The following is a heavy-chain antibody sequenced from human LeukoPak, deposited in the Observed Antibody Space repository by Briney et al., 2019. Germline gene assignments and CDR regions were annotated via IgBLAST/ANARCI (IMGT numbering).Heavy chain of an antibody. CDR2: IIPIFGTA. J-gene: IGHJ4*02. CDR1: GGTFISYA. Sequence: SVKVSCKASGGTFISYAISWVRQAPGQGLEWMGGIIPIFGTANYAQKFQGRVTITADESTSTAYMELSSLRSEDTAVYYCARVYYDILTGYSYYFDYWGQGTLVTVSS. CDR3: ARVYYDILTGYSYYFDY. D-gene: IGHD3-9*01. V-gene: IGHV1-69*13.